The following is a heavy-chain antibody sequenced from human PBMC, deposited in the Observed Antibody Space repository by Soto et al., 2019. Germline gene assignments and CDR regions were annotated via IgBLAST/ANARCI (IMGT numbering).Heavy chain of an antibody. D-gene: IGHD3-10*01. CDR3: ARGNALDV. J-gene: IGHJ3*01. V-gene: IGHV6-1*01. Sequence: QGQLQQSGPGLVKPSQTLSLTCAISGDSVSSDITSWNWIRQSPSRGLEWLGRTYYRSKWFHDYAVSVKSRITINPDPSKNQLSLELNSMTPEDTAVYYCARGNALDVWGQGTVVTVSS. CDR2: TYYRSKWFH. CDR1: GDSVSSDITS.